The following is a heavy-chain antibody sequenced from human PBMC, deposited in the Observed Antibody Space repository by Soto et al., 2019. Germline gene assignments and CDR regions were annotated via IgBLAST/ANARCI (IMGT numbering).Heavy chain of an antibody. CDR1: GYTFTSYA. Sequence: QVQLVQSGAEVKKPGASVKVSCKASGYTFTSYAMHWVRQAPGQRLEWMGWSNAGNGNTKYSQKFQGRVTITRDTSASTAYMELSSLRSEDTAVYYCAKSGSDQLPEDYYYYYYMDVWGKGTTVTVSS. J-gene: IGHJ6*03. CDR2: SNAGNGNT. V-gene: IGHV1-3*01. CDR3: AKSGSDQLPEDYYYYYYMDV. D-gene: IGHD2-2*01.